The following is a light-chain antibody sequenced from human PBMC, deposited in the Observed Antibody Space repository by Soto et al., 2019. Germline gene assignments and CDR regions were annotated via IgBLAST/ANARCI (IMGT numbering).Light chain of an antibody. Sequence: QSALTQPASVSGSPGQSITISCTGTNSDVGTYELVSWYQQHPGRAPKLMIYEGSKRPSGVSNRFSGSKSGDTASLTISGLQAEDEANYYCCSYAASSALRVFGGGTQLTVL. V-gene: IGLV2-23*01. CDR3: CSYAASSALRV. CDR2: EGS. CDR1: NSDVGTYEL. J-gene: IGLJ3*02.